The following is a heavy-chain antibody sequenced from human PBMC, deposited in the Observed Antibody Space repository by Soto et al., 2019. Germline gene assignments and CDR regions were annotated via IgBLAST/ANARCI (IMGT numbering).Heavy chain of an antibody. CDR1: GFTFSDHG. CDR3: ARPPLYSSGGYFDS. J-gene: IGHJ4*01. CDR2: ISNDAART. V-gene: IGHV3-23*01. D-gene: IGHD6-19*01. Sequence: PGGSLRLSCAASGFTFSDHGMTWVRQAPGKGLEWVSSISNDAARTFYADSVKGRFTVSRDRSNNTLYLQMNSLRAEDTAVYFCARPPLYSSGGYFDSWGHGTLVTVSS.